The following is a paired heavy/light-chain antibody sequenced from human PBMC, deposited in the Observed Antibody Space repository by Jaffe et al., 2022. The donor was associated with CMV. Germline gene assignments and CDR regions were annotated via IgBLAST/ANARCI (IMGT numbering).Heavy chain of an antibody. CDR2: FDPEDGET. D-gene: IGHD3-16*02. V-gene: IGHV1-24*01. J-gene: IGHJ3*02. Sequence: QVQLVQSGAEVKKPGASVKVSCKVSGYTLTELSMHWVRQAPGKGLEWMGGFDPEDGETIYAQKFQGRVTMTEDTSTDTAYMELSSLRSEDTAVYYCATGMITFGGVIVIPIDAFDIWGQGTMVTVSS. CDR3: ATGMITFGGVIVIPIDAFDI. CDR1: GYTLTELS.
Light chain of an antibody. CDR2: YAS. V-gene: IGKV6-21*02. CDR1: QSIGSS. J-gene: IGKJ1*01. CDR3: HQSSSLPWT. Sequence: EIVLTQSPDFQSVTPKEKVTITCRASQSIGSSLHWYQQKPDQSPKLLIKYASQSISGVPSRFSGSGSGTDFTLTINSLEAEDAATYYCHQSSSLPWTFGQGTKVEIK.